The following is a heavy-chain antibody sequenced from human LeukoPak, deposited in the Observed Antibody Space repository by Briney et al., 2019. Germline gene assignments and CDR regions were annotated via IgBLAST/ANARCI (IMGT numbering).Heavy chain of an antibody. CDR3: ARHYDAGKDDAFHI. CDR2: ISAYNGDT. CDR1: GYTFINYG. J-gene: IGHJ3*02. V-gene: IGHV1-18*01. D-gene: IGHD3-10*01. Sequence: ASVKVSCKASGYTFINYGNSWVRQAPGQGLEWMGWISAYNGDTNYAQKVQGRVTMTTETSMSTVYMELRSLRSDDTAVYYCARHYDAGKDDAFHIWGQGTMVTVSS.